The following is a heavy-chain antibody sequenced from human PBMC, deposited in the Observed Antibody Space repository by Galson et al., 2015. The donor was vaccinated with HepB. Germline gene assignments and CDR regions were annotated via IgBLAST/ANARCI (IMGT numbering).Heavy chain of an antibody. J-gene: IGHJ6*02. CDR1: GDSLNPVA. CDR3: ATDTDGGSYSYGMDV. V-gene: IGHV1-24*01. Sequence: SVKVSCKVIGDSLNPVAIHWVRQTPAKGLEWVGGYDPEAGETVYAEESQGRVTMTEDTTTDTAYIELSSLRSEDTALFYCATDTDGGSYSYGMDVWGQGTTVTVSS. CDR2: YDPEAGET. D-gene: IGHD4-23*01.